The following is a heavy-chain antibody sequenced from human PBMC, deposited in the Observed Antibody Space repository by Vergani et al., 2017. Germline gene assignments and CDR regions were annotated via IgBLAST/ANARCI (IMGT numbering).Heavy chain of an antibody. Sequence: QLQLQESGPGLVKPSETLSLTCTVSGGSISSGGYYWSWIRQHPGKGLEWIGYIYYSGCTYYNPSLKSRVTISVDTSKNQFSLKLSSVTAADTAVYYCARDYGYCSSTSCGWMAFDIWGQGTMVTVSS. CDR2: IYYSGCT. J-gene: IGHJ3*02. CDR3: ARDYGYCSSTSCGWMAFDI. CDR1: GGSISSGGYY. V-gene: IGHV4-31*03. D-gene: IGHD2-2*01.